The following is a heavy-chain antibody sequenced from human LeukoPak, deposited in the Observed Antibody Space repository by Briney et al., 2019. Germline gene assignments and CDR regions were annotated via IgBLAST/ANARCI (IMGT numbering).Heavy chain of an antibody. V-gene: IGHV3-23*01. CDR2: ISGSGGST. CDR1: GFTFSSYA. CDR3: ATGTGTTVTQFDY. D-gene: IGHD1-7*01. Sequence: GGSLRLSCAASGFTFSSYAMSWVRQAPGKGLKWVSAISGSGGSTYYADSVKGRFTISRDNSKNTLYLQMNSLRAEDTAVYYCATGTGTTVTQFDYWGQGTLVTVSS. J-gene: IGHJ4*02.